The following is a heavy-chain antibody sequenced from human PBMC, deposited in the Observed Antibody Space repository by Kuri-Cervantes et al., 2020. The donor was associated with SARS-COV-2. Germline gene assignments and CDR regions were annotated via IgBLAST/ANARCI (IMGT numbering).Heavy chain of an antibody. J-gene: IGHJ4*02. CDR1: GGSISSGGYY. Sequence: GSLRLSCTVSGGSISSGGYYWGWIRQPPGKGLEFIGTIYYDGRTYYNTSLKSRVTISVDTSKNQFSLKLSSVTAADTAVYYCARHDYWGQGTLVPSPQ. CDR2: IYYDGRT. V-gene: IGHV4-39*01. CDR3: ARHDY.